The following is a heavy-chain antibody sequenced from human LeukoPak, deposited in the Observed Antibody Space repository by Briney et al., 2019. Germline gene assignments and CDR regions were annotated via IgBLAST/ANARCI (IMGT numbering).Heavy chain of an antibody. J-gene: IGHJ4*02. Sequence: GGSLRLSCAAPGFTFDDYTMHWVRQAPGKGLEWVSLIHWDGDDTYYADSVEGRFTISRDNSKSSLYLQMNSLITEDTALYYCAKDMEDGSGSFDYWGQGTLVTVSS. D-gene: IGHD6-19*01. CDR3: AKDMEDGSGSFDY. CDR2: IHWDGDDT. V-gene: IGHV3-43*01. CDR1: GFTFDDYT.